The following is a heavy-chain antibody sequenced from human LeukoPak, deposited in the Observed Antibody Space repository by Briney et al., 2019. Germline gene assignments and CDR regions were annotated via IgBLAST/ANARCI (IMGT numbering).Heavy chain of an antibody. CDR3: ARALVTIFGVDFYYYMDV. V-gene: IGHV1-46*01. J-gene: IGHJ6*03. CDR2: INPSGGST. CDR1: GYTLTELS. D-gene: IGHD3-3*01. Sequence: ASVKVSCKVSGYTLTELSMHWVRQAPGQGLEWMGSINPSGGSTTYAQKFHGRVSMTRDTSTSTVYMELSGLRSEDTAVYYCARALVTIFGVDFYYYMDVWGKGTTVTVSS.